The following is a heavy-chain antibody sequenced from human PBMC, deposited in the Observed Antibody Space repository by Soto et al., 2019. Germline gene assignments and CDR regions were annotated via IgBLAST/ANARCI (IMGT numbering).Heavy chain of an antibody. D-gene: IGHD3-10*01. CDR3: ARHAPHLHTWVQVDV. J-gene: IGHJ6*04. V-gene: IGHV4-59*08. CDR1: GGSISSYY. CDR2: IYYSGST. Sequence: SETLSLTCTVSGGSISSYYWSWIRQPPGKGLEWIGYIYYSGSTNYNPSLKSRVTISVDTSKNQFSLKLGSVTAPDTAVYYCARHAPHLHTWVQVDVWGKGTTVTVSS.